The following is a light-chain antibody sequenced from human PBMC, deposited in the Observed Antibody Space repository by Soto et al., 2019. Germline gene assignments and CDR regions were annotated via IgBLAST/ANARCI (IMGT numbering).Light chain of an antibody. CDR1: QSVSSY. Sequence: EIVLTQSPATLSLSPGERATLSCRASQSVSSYLAWYQQKPGQPPRLLIYDASNRATGIPPRFSGSGSGTESTLTISSLVPEDFEVYCCQLRACWPLTFGGGTKVEIK. V-gene: IGKV3-11*01. J-gene: IGKJ4*01. CDR2: DAS. CDR3: QLRACWPLT.